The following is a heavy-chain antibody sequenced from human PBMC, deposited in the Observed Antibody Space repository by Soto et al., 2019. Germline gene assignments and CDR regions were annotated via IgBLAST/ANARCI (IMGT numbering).Heavy chain of an antibody. D-gene: IGHD4-17*01. CDR1: GYSFTDYW. V-gene: IGHV5-51*01. Sequence: GESLKISCKGSGYSFTDYWVGWVRQMPGKGLEWMGIIYPGAPDTRYSRSFQGRVTISADKSISTAYLQWSSLKASDAAMCYWARHTYGDYGRMDVGGQGTTVTVS. CDR3: ARHTYGDYGRMDV. CDR2: IYPGAPDT. J-gene: IGHJ6*02.